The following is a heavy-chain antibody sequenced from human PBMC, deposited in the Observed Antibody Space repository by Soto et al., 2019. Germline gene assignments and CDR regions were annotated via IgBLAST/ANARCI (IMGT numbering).Heavy chain of an antibody. Sequence: QLQLQDSGSGLVKPSQTLSLTCAVSGGSISSGGYSWSWILQPPGKGMEWIGYIYHSGSTYYNPSFRSRVTISVDRSKNHFSLKLSSVTAADTAVYYCARGAPVVNDYWGQGTLVTVSS. CDR3: ARGAPVVNDY. CDR1: GGSISSGGYS. J-gene: IGHJ4*02. CDR2: IYHSGST. D-gene: IGHD3-22*01. V-gene: IGHV4-30-2*01.